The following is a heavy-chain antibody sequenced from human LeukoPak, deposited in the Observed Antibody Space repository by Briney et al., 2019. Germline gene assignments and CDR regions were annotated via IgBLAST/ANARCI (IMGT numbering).Heavy chain of an antibody. CDR3: AKDRRVRLQLAYHFDY. Sequence: SETLSLTCAVYGGSFSGYFWSWIRQPPGKGLEWIGEVNHSGRTNYNPSLKSRVTISVDTSKNQFSLNLRSVTAADTAVYYCAKDRRVRLQLAYHFDYWGQGTLVTVSS. J-gene: IGHJ4*02. V-gene: IGHV4-34*01. CDR1: GGSFSGYF. CDR2: VNHSGRT. D-gene: IGHD6-13*01.